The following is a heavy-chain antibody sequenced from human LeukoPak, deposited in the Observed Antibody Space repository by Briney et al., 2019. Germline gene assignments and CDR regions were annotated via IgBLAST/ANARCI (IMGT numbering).Heavy chain of an antibody. Sequence: GGSLRLSCAASRFTYSSYNMNWVRQAPGKGLEWISHISASSGTIYYADSVKGRFTISRDNAKDSLYLQMNSLRAEDTAVYYCSRESRPAALDYWGQGTLVTVSS. J-gene: IGHJ4*02. CDR1: RFTYSSYN. CDR2: ISASSGTI. V-gene: IGHV3-48*04. D-gene: IGHD2-2*01. CDR3: SRESRPAALDY.